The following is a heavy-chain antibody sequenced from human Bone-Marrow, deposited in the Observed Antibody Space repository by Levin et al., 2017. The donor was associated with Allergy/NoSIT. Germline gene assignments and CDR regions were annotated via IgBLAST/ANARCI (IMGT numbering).Heavy chain of an antibody. V-gene: IGHV4-39*01. Sequence: SQTLSLTCSVSGDSFTTTTPYWGWIRQPPGKGLDWIGSINYSGTTYHNPSLKSRVTVSVDTSKNQFSLRLTSVTAADTGVYYCARLNYSDSLNFYGMGVWGQGTTVTVS. D-gene: IGHD1-26*01. CDR2: INYSGTT. CDR3: ARLNYSDSLNFYGMGV. J-gene: IGHJ6*02. CDR1: GDSFTTTTPY.